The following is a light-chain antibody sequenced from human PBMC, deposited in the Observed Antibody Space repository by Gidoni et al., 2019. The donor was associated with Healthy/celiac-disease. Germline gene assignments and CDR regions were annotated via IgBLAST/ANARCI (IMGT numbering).Light chain of an antibody. CDR3: QQYNNWPRT. Sequence: EIVMTQFPATLSVSPGERPTLSFRASQSVSSNLAWYQQKPGQAPRLLIYGASTRATGIPARFGGSGSGTEFTLTISSLQSEDLAVYYCQQYNNWPRTFGQGTKVEIK. CDR1: QSVSSN. V-gene: IGKV3-15*01. J-gene: IGKJ1*01. CDR2: GAS.